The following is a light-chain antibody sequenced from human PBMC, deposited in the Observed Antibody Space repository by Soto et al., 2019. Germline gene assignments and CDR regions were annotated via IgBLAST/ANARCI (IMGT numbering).Light chain of an antibody. V-gene: IGLV2-14*01. CDR1: SSDVGGYNY. CDR3: SSYTSSSTLVV. CDR2: DVS. J-gene: IGLJ2*01. Sequence: QSALTQPASVSGSPGQSITISCTGTSSDVGGYNYVSWYQQHPGKAPKLMIYDVSNRPSGVSNRFSGSKSGNTASLTISGRQAEDDGDYYCSSYTSSSTLVVFGGGTKVTVL.